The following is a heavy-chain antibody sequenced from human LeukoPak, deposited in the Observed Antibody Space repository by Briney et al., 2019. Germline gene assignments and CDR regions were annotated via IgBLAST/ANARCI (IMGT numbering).Heavy chain of an antibody. CDR3: ARVTAYYDSSGYSGYYYFDY. CDR1: GFTFDDYG. V-gene: IGHV3-20*04. J-gene: IGHJ4*02. Sequence: PGGSLRLSSAASGFTFDDYGMSWVRQAPGKGLEWVSGINWNGGSTGYADSVKGRFTISRDNAKNSLYLQMNSLRAEDTALYYCARVTAYYDSSGYSGYYYFDYWGQGTLVTVSS. CDR2: INWNGGST. D-gene: IGHD3-22*01.